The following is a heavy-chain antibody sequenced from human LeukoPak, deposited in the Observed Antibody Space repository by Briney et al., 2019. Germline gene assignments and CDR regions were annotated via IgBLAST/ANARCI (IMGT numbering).Heavy chain of an antibody. J-gene: IGHJ5*02. V-gene: IGHV4-59*08. D-gene: IGHD1-26*01. CDR1: GGSISSYY. CDR2: IYYSGST. CDR3: ARQRWEPRAYWFDP. Sequence: SETLSLTCTVSGGSISSYYWSWIRQPPGKGLEWIGYIYYSGSTNYNPPLKSRVTISVDTSKNQFSLKLSSVTAADTAVYYCARQRWEPRAYWFDPWGQGTLVTVSS.